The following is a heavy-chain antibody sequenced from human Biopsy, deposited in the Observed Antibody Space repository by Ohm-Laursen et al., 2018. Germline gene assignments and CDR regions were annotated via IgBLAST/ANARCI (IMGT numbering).Heavy chain of an antibody. D-gene: IGHD2-2*02. CDR2: ISTSGTTR. CDR3: AKGGYCTTTSCYMDVDY. CDR1: GFTFSDYY. J-gene: IGHJ4*02. Sequence: SLRLSCAASGFTFSDYYMNWIRQAPGKGLEWVSYISTSGTTRYYGDSVKGRFTISRDSAKKSLYLQMNSLRAEDTAMYYCAKGGYCTTTSCYMDVDYWGQGTLVTVSS. V-gene: IGHV3-11*01.